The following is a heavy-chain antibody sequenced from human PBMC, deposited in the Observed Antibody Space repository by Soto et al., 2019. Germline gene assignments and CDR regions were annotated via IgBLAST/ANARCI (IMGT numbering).Heavy chain of an antibody. J-gene: IGHJ6*02. D-gene: IGHD5-12*01. CDR1: GFTFSSYW. CDR3: ARGRYSGYDYPITYYYGMDV. Sequence: GGSLRLSCAASGFTFSSYWMHWVRQAPGKGLVWVSRINSDGSSTSYADSVKGRFTISRDNAKITLYLQMNSLRAEDTAVYYCARGRYSGYDYPITYYYGMDVWGQGTTVTVSS. V-gene: IGHV3-74*01. CDR2: INSDGSST.